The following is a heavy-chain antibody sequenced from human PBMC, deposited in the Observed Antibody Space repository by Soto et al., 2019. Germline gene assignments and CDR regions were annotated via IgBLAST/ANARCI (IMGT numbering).Heavy chain of an antibody. CDR1: GFTFDHYA. CDR3: ANGIAHIVAAAGDY. D-gene: IGHD6-13*01. V-gene: IGHV3-9*01. J-gene: IGHJ4*02. Sequence: EVQLVESGGGLVQPGRSLRLSCAASGFTFDHYAMHWVRQAPGKGLEWVSGISWNSGSIGYADSVKGRFTISRDNAKKSLYLQMNSLRAEDTALYYCANGIAHIVAAAGDYWGQGTLVTVSS. CDR2: ISWNSGSI.